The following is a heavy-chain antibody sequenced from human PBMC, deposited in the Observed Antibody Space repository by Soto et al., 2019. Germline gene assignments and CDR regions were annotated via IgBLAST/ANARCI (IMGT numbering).Heavy chain of an antibody. CDR1: GYTFTDYG. CDR3: AREEGISDWHAFDY. Sequence: QVQLVQSGAEVKKPGASVKVSCKASGYTFTDYGISWVRQAPGQGLEWMGWISTYNGNIIYAQKIQGRVTMTTDTSTSTAYVELRSLRSDDTAVYYCAREEGISDWHAFDYWGQGTLVTVSS. J-gene: IGHJ4*02. D-gene: IGHD6-19*01. V-gene: IGHV1-18*04. CDR2: ISTYNGNI.